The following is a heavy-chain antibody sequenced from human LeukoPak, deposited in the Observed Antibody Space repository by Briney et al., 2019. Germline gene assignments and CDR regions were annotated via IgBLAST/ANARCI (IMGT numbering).Heavy chain of an antibody. D-gene: IGHD6-13*01. Sequence: KPGGSLRLSCATSGFTFSDFWMSWVRQAPGKGLEWVARIKSKSDGGTTDYAAPVQGRFTISRDDSRNTLYLQMDSLKTEDTAVYYCVKGSNTYSITSYWYFDLWGRGTLVTVSS. CDR1: GFTFSDFW. J-gene: IGHJ2*01. CDR2: IKSKSDGGTT. CDR3: VKGSNTYSITSYWYFDL. V-gene: IGHV3-15*01.